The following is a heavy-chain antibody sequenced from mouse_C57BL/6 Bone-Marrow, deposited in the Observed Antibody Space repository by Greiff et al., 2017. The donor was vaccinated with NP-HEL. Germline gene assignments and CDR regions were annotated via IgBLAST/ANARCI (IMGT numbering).Heavy chain of an antibody. D-gene: IGHD1-1*01. J-gene: IGHJ1*03. CDR1: GYTFTDYN. Sequence: EVQLQQSGPELVKPGASVKMSCKASGYTFTDYNMHWVKQSHGKSLEWIGYINPNNGGTSYNQKFKGKATLTVNKSSSTAYMELRSLTSEDSAVYYCARGGTYYYGSSYDWYFDVWGTGTTVTVSS. CDR2: INPNNGGT. V-gene: IGHV1-22*01. CDR3: ARGGTYYYGSSYDWYFDV.